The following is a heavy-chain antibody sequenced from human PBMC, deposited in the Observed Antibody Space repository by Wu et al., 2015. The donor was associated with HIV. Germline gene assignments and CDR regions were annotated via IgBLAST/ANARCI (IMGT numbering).Heavy chain of an antibody. CDR3: ARYDGSAYYYRDVFFDI. CDR1: GYTFTSYG. V-gene: IGHV1-18*01. CDR2: ISAYTGNT. J-gene: IGHJ3*02. Sequence: QVQLVQSGAEVKKPGASVKVSCKASGYTFTSYGISWVRQAPGQGLEWMGWISAYTGNTNFAQKFQGRVTMTTDTSTSTAYMELRSLRSDDTAVFYCARYDGSAYYYRDVFFDIWGQGTMVTVSS. D-gene: IGHD3-22*01.